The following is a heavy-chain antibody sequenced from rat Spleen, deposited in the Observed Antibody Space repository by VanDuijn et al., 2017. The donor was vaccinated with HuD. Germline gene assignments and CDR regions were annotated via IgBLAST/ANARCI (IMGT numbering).Heavy chain of an antibody. CDR1: GFTFSDYY. Sequence: EVQLVESDGALVQPGRSLKLSCAASGFTFSDYYMAWIRQAPGKGLEWVASITNAAGKVHYPDSVKGRFTISRDNAKSTLSLQMDSLRSEDTATYYCARHDDYWGQGVMVTVSS. V-gene: IGHV5-25*01. CDR3: ARHDDY. CDR2: ITNAAGKV. J-gene: IGHJ2*01.